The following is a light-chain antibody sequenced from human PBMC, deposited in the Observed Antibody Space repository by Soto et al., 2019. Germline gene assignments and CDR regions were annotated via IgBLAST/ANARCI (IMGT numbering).Light chain of an antibody. CDR2: RNN. V-gene: IGLV1-47*01. J-gene: IGLJ2*01. CDR3: AAWDDSLNGVL. Sequence: QSVLTQAPSTSGTPGQRVTISCSESSSNMGTNYVYWYQQLPGTAPQLLIYRNNQRPSGVPDRFSASKSGTSASLAISGLRSEDEAHYYCAAWDDSLNGVLFGGGTKLTVL. CDR1: SSNMGTNY.